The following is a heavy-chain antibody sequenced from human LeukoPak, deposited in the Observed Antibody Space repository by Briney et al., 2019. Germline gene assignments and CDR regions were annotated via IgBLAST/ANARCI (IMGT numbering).Heavy chain of an antibody. CDR3: ARLIGSSSDAFDI. D-gene: IGHD6-6*01. V-gene: IGHV5-51*01. CDR1: GYSFTSYW. CDR2: IYPRDSDT. Sequence: KTGESLKISCKGSGYSFTSYWIGWVRQMPAKGLEWMGIIYPRDSDTTYSPSFQGQVTISADKSISTAYLQWSSLKASDTAMYYCARLIGSSSDAFDIWGQGTMVTVSS. J-gene: IGHJ3*02.